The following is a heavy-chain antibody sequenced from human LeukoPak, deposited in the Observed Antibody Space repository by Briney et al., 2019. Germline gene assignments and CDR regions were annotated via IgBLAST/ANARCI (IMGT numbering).Heavy chain of an antibody. CDR1: GLTFSGYA. J-gene: IGHJ3*02. Sequence: GGSLRLSCEASGLTFSGYAMSWVRQAPGKGLEWVSGISRSVDNTYFADSVKGRFTNSRDNSKNTLYLQMNSLRAEDTALYYCAQLGYSGSFYARGDAFDIWGQGTMVTVSP. V-gene: IGHV3-23*01. D-gene: IGHD1-26*01. CDR3: AQLGYSGSFYARGDAFDI. CDR2: ISRSVDNT.